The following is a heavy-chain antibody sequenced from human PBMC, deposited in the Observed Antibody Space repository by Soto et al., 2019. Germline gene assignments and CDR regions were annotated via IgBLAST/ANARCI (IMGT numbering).Heavy chain of an antibody. V-gene: IGHV1-8*01. CDR3: ASTVDGDNVDY. J-gene: IGHJ4*02. CDR1: GYTFTSYD. Sequence: QVQLVQSGAEVKKPGASVKVSCKASGYTFTSYDINWVRQATGQGLEWMGWMNPNSGNTGYAQKFQGRVTMTRNTSISTTYIELTSPTYEETAVYYCASTVDGDNVDYWGQGTLVAVSS. D-gene: IGHD4-17*01. CDR2: MNPNSGNT.